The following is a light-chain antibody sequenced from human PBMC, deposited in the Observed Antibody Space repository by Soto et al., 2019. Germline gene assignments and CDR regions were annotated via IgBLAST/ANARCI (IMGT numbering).Light chain of an antibody. CDR2: GAS. J-gene: IGKJ4*01. CDR3: QQTAHAPLT. V-gene: IGKV3-20*01. Sequence: EIVLTQSPGTLSLSPGERATLSCRASQSVRSDYLAWYQQKPGQAPRLHIYGASTRATGIPDRFTGSGSGTDFTLTISRLEPEDFAVYYCQQTAHAPLTFGGGTKVDI. CDR1: QSVRSDY.